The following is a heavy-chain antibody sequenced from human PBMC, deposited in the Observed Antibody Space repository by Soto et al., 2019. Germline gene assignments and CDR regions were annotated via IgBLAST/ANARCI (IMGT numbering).Heavy chain of an antibody. Sequence: ESLKISCKGSGYSFTSYWIIWVRQMPGKGLEWMGRIDPSDSYTNYSPSFQGHVTISADKSISTAYLQWSSLKASDTAMYYCASRYYYDSSGYLWGQGTLVTVSS. J-gene: IGHJ4*02. V-gene: IGHV5-10-1*01. CDR1: GYSFTSYW. CDR3: ASRYYYDSSGYL. CDR2: IDPSDSYT. D-gene: IGHD3-22*01.